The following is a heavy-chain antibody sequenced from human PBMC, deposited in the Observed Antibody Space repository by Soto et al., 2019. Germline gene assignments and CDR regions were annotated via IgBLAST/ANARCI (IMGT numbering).Heavy chain of an antibody. Sequence: QVQLVESGGGVVQPGRSLRLSCAASGFAFSSYDMQWVRQAPGKWLQWVAVISYDGSTKYHADSVKGRFTISRDNSKNTLYLQMNSLRAEDTAMYYCARDRWEKASYYWGQGTLFTFSS. CDR1: GFAFSSYD. CDR3: ARDRWEKASYY. CDR2: ISYDGSTK. J-gene: IGHJ4*02. D-gene: IGHD1-26*01. V-gene: IGHV3-30-3*01.